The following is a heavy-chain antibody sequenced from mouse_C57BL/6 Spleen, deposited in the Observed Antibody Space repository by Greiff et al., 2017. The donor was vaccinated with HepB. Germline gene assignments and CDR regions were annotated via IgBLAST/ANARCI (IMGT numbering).Heavy chain of an antibody. CDR3: ARSGYYGSSCYFGY. V-gene: IGHV1-63*01. CDR1: GYTFTNYW. CDR2: IYPGGGYT. J-gene: IGHJ2*01. D-gene: IGHD1-1*01. Sequence: QVQLQQSGAELVRPGTSVKMSCKASGYTFTNYWIGWAKQRPGHGLEWIGDIYPGGGYTNYNEKFKGKAALTADKSSSTAYMQFSSLTSEDSAIYYCARSGYYGSSCYFGYWGQGTTLTVSS.